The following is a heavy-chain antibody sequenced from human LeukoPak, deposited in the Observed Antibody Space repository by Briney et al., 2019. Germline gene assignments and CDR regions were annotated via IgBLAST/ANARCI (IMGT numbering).Heavy chain of an antibody. Sequence: ASVKVSCKASGYTFTGYYMHWVRQAPGQGLEWMGWINPNSGGTNYAQKFQGRVTMTRDTSISTAYMELSRLRSDDTAVYYCARVGYCSSTSCPPRKDFQXWGQGTLVTVSS. CDR3: ARVGYCSSTSCPPRKDFQX. V-gene: IGHV1-2*02. J-gene: IGHJ1*01. D-gene: IGHD2-2*01. CDR2: INPNSGGT. CDR1: GYTFTGYY.